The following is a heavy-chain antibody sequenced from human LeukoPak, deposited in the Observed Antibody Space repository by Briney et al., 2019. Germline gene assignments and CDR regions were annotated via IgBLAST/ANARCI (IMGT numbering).Heavy chain of an antibody. J-gene: IGHJ4*02. Sequence: GRSLRLSCAASGFTFSSYAMHWVRQAPGKGLEWVAVISYDGSNKYYADSVKGRFTISRDNSKNTLYLQMNSLRAEDTAVYYCARAFGYAGGYYFDYWGQGTLVTVSS. CDR2: ISYDGSNK. V-gene: IGHV3-30*01. CDR3: ARAFGYAGGYYFDY. D-gene: IGHD2-2*01. CDR1: GFTFSSYA.